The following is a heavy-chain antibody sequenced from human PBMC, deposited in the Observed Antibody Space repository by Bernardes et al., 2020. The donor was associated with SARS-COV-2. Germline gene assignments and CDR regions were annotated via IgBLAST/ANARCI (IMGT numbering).Heavy chain of an antibody. Sequence: SETLSLTCSVSGDSITSNYWGWLRQPPGKGLEWIGDIYFTWRTNYNPSLKSRVTISVATSTKVFSLTLRSVAAADTAVYYCARGYAHYYDTTGNYPYVSFDVWGQGTTVTVSS. CDR3: ARGYAHYYDTTGNYPYVSFDV. D-gene: IGHD3-22*01. CDR2: IYFTWRT. J-gene: IGHJ3*01. CDR1: GDSITSNY. V-gene: IGHV4-59*01.